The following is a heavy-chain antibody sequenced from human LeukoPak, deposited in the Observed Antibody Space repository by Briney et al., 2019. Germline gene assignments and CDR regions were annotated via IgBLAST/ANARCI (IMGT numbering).Heavy chain of an antibody. CDR2: ISSSGSTI. Sequence: GGSLRLSCAASGFTFSDYYMSWIRQAPGKGLEWVSYISSSGSTIYYADSVKGRFTISRDNAKNSLYLQMNSLRAEDTAVYYCARINWNADGDAFDNWGQGTMVTVSS. J-gene: IGHJ3*02. CDR3: ARINWNADGDAFDN. D-gene: IGHD1-20*01. CDR1: GFTFSDYY. V-gene: IGHV3-11*01.